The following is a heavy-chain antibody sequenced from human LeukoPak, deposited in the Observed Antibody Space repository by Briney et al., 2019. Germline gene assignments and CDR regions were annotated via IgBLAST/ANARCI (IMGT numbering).Heavy chain of an antibody. CDR1: GGSISSGGYY. Sequence: SETLSLTCTVSGGSISSGGYYWSWIRQHPGKGLEWIGYIYYSGSTYYNPSLKSRVTISVDTSKNQFSLKLSSVTAADTAVYYCARDHDYDFWSGTKTDAFDIWGQGTMVTVSS. D-gene: IGHD3-3*01. CDR2: IYYSGST. J-gene: IGHJ3*02. V-gene: IGHV4-31*03. CDR3: ARDHDYDFWSGTKTDAFDI.